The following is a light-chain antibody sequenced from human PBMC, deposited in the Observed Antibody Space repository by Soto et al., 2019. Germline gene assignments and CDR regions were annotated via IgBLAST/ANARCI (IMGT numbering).Light chain of an antibody. V-gene: IGLV1-44*01. CDR1: SSNIGRNT. CDR2: TND. CDR3: SSWDDNLDAVV. Sequence: HSELTQTPSSSGTPGQMVTISCSWSSSNIGRNTANLYQQLPGTAPKLLIYTNDQRPSGVHDRFSGSRSGTSASLAISGLQFEDEDDYHCSSWDDNLDAVVFGAGTKVTVL. J-gene: IGLJ1*01.